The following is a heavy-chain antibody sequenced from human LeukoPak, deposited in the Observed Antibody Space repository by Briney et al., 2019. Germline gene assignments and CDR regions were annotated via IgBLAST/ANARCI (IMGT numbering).Heavy chain of an antibody. V-gene: IGHV3-48*04. CDR1: GFTFSNYA. D-gene: IGHD2-21*02. CDR3: ARGGDPDY. Sequence: GGSLRLSCAAAGFTFSNYAMTWVRQAPGEGLEWVSYISSSSGTIYYADSVKGRFTISRDNAKNSLYLQMNSLRAEDTAVYYCARGGDPDYWGQGTLVTVSS. CDR2: ISSSSGTI. J-gene: IGHJ4*02.